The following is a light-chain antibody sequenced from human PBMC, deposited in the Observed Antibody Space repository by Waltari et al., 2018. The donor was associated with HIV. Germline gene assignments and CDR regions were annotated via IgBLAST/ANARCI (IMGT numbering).Light chain of an antibody. CDR1: QSILYSSNNRNY. J-gene: IGKJ4*01. CDR3: QQYDSTPLT. Sequence: DIVMTQSPDSLAVSLGERATINCKSSQSILYSSNNRNYLAWYQQKPGQRPKLLIYWASTRESGVPDRFTGNGSGTDFTLTSSSLQAEDVAVYYCQQYDSTPLTFGGGTKVEIK. V-gene: IGKV4-1*01. CDR2: WAS.